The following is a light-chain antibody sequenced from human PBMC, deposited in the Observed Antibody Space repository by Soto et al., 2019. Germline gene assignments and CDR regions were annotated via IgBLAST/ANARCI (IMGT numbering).Light chain of an antibody. Sequence: DIQMTQSPSTLSASVGDRVTITCRASQSLSNRLAWYQQKPGKAPKVLIYAASSLQRGVPSTFSGGGSGTDFTLTISSMQPEDFATYYCQQSYSSITFGQGTRLEIK. CDR2: AAS. CDR3: QQSYSSIT. V-gene: IGKV1-39*01. CDR1: QSLSNR. J-gene: IGKJ5*01.